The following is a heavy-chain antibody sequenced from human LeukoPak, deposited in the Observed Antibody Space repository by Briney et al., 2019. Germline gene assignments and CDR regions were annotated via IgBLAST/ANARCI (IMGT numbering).Heavy chain of an antibody. D-gene: IGHD3-22*01. Sequence: SETLSLTCAVSGYSISSGYYWGWIRQPPGKGLEWIGSIYHSGSTYYNPSLKSRVTISVDTSKNQFSPKLSSVTAADTAVYYCARGTMNYYDSSGYLYWGQGTLVTVSS. CDR3: ARGTMNYYDSSGYLY. J-gene: IGHJ4*02. V-gene: IGHV4-38-2*01. CDR1: GYSISSGYY. CDR2: IYHSGST.